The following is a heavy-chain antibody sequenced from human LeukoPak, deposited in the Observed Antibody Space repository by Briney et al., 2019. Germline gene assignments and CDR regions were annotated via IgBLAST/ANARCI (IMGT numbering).Heavy chain of an antibody. Sequence: GGSLRLSCAASGFTFSSYAMSWVRQAPGKGLEWVSAISNSGGSTYYADSLKGRFTISRDNAKNSLYLQMNSLRAEDTAVYYCARGTPTTRDFDSWGQGTLVTVSS. D-gene: IGHD4-11*01. V-gene: IGHV3-23*01. J-gene: IGHJ4*02. CDR3: ARGTPTTRDFDS. CDR1: GFTFSSYA. CDR2: ISNSGGST.